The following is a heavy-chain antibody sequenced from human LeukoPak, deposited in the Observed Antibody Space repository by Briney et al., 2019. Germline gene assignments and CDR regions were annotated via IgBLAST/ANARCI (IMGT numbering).Heavy chain of an antibody. CDR3: ARGITAFGVPGATYYFDY. Sequence: PGGSLRLSCTASGFTFSNFAMNWVRQTPGKGLEWVSVISGSGSTYCADSVRGRFTVSRDNTKHTMSLQMNTLRAEDTAVYYCARGITAFGVPGATYYFDYWGQGTLVTVSS. CDR1: GFTFSNFA. J-gene: IGHJ4*02. D-gene: IGHD3-3*01. V-gene: IGHV3-23*01. CDR2: ISGSGST.